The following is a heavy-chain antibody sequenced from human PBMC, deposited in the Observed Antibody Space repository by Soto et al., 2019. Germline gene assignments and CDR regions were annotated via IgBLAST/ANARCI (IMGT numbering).Heavy chain of an antibody. V-gene: IGHV3-23*01. CDR1: GFTFSSYA. CDR3: AQGTDSSGWPNWFDP. Sequence: PGGSLRLSCAASGFTFSSYAMSWVRQAPGKGLEWVSAISGSGGSTYYADSVKGRFTISRDNSKNTLYLQMNSLRAEDTAVYYCAQGTDSSGWPNWFDPWGQGTLVTVSS. D-gene: IGHD6-19*01. CDR2: ISGSGGST. J-gene: IGHJ5*02.